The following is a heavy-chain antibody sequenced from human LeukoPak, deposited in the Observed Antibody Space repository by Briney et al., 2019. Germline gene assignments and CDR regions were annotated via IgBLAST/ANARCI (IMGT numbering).Heavy chain of an antibody. Sequence: AASVKVSCKASGYTFTNYYIHWVRQAPGQGLEWMGWTNSNRGGTNYAQKFQGRVTMTRDTSNSTAYMELRSVRSDDTAVYYCARDLGDDAFDIWGPGTMVTVSS. CDR3: ARDLGDDAFDI. V-gene: IGHV1-2*02. CDR1: GYTFTNYY. J-gene: IGHJ3*02. CDR2: TNSNRGGT. D-gene: IGHD3-3*01.